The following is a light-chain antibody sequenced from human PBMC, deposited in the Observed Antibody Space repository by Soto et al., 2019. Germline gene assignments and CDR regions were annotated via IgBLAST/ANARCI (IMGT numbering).Light chain of an antibody. J-gene: IGKJ1*01. CDR1: QSVSSNY. CDR2: GAS. CDR3: QQYGSSPRT. Sequence: EIVLTQSPGTLSLSPGERATLSCRACQSVSSNYLAWYQQKPGQAPRLLISGASSRASGIPDRFSGSGSGTDFTLTISRLEPEDFAVYYCQQYGSSPRTFGQGTKVEIK. V-gene: IGKV3-20*01.